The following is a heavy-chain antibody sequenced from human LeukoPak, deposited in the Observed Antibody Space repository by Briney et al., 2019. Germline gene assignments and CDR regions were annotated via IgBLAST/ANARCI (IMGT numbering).Heavy chain of an antibody. Sequence: KPSETLSLTCAVYGGSFSGYYWSWIRQPPGKGLEWIGEINHSGSTNYNPSLKSRVTISVDTSKNQFSLKLSSVTAADTAVYYCARVKCGGDCYYGARRYMDVWGKGTTVTVSS. CDR1: GGSFSGYY. V-gene: IGHV4-34*01. CDR3: ARVKCGGDCYYGARRYMDV. J-gene: IGHJ6*03. CDR2: INHSGST. D-gene: IGHD2-21*02.